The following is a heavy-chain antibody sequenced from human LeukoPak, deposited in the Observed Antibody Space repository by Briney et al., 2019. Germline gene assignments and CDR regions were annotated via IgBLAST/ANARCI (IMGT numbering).Heavy chain of an antibody. J-gene: IGHJ4*02. D-gene: IGHD5-18*01. CDR3: ARGSGVQVWSSLDY. CDR1: AFTFSTCS. CDR2: ISSSGSYI. Sequence: GGSLRLSCAASAFTFSTCSMNWVRQAPGKGLEWVSSISSSGSYIYYADSVKGRFTISRDNAKNSPHLQMSGLRAEDTAVYYCARGSGVQVWSSLDYWGQGTLVTVSS. V-gene: IGHV3-21*01.